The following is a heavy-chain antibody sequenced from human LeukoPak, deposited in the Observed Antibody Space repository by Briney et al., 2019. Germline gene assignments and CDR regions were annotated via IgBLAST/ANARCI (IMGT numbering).Heavy chain of an antibody. CDR1: GCSISSSSTY. J-gene: IGHJ4*02. V-gene: IGHV4-39*01. CDR3: ASQYDSSGYYYFDY. Sequence: KASETLYLTCTVSGCSISSSSTYWGWIRQPPGKGLEWIGSIYYSGSAYYSPSLKSRVTISLDTSKNQFSLKLSSVTAADTAVYYCASQYDSSGYYYFDYWGQGTLVTVSS. D-gene: IGHD3-22*01. CDR2: IYYSGSA.